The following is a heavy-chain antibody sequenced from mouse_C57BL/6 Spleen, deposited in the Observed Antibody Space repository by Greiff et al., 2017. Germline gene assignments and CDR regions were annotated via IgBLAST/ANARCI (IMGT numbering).Heavy chain of an antibody. J-gene: IGHJ2*01. Sequence: QLPGTELVKPGASVKLSCKASGYTFTSYWMHWVKQRPGQGLEWIGNINPSNGGTNYNEKFKSKATLTVDKSSSTAYMQLSSLTSEDSAVYYCARFLRGYCFDYWGQGTTLTVSS. CDR2: INPSNGGT. V-gene: IGHV1-53*01. CDR3: ARFLRGYCFDY. CDR1: GYTFTSYW. D-gene: IGHD1-1*01.